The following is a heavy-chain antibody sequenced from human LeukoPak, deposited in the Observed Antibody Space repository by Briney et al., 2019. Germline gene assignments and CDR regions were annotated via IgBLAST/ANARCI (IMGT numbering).Heavy chain of an antibody. CDR2: INSNGDT. D-gene: IGHD3-10*01. CDR1: GGSISSYH. CDR3: ARDRGLDGSDQLDS. J-gene: IGHJ5*01. Sequence: TSETLSLTCTVSGGSISSYHLIWIRQPAGKGLEWIGRINSNGDTVYNPSLKSRATMSLDMTNNQFSLKLSSVTAADTAVYYCARDRGLDGSDQLDSWGPGTLVTVSS. V-gene: IGHV4-4*07.